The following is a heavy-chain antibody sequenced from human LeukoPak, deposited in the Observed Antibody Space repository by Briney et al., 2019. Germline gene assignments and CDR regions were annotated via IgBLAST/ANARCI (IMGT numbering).Heavy chain of an antibody. V-gene: IGHV3-20*01. Sequence: PGGSLRLSCAASGFTFDDYGMSWVRQAPGKGLEWVSAINWNGGSTGYADSVKGQFTISRDNAKNSLYLQMNSLRAEDTALYHCARVPAIVRGVIYYYMDVWGKGTTVTVSS. CDR2: INWNGGST. D-gene: IGHD3-10*01. CDR1: GFTFDDYG. CDR3: ARVPAIVRGVIYYYMDV. J-gene: IGHJ6*03.